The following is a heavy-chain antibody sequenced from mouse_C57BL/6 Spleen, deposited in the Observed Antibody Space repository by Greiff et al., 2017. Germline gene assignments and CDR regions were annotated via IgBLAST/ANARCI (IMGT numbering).Heavy chain of an antibody. D-gene: IGHD1-1*01. J-gene: IGHJ4*01. V-gene: IGHV1-55*01. Sequence: QVQLQQPGAELVKPGASVKMSCKASGYTFTSYWITWVKQRPGQGLEWIGDLYPGSGSTNYNEKFKSKATLTVDSTSSTAYMQLSSLTSEDSAGYYSARCGNYYCIAMDYWGQGTSVTVSS. CDR3: ARCGNYYCIAMDY. CDR2: LYPGSGST. CDR1: GYTFTSYW.